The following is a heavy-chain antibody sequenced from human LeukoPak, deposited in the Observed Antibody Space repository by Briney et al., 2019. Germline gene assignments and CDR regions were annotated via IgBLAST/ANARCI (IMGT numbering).Heavy chain of an antibody. J-gene: IGHJ4*02. V-gene: IGHV4-34*01. CDR3: ARGQYRLSYFDY. CDR2: INHSGST. CDR1: GGSFSGYY. Sequence: SETLSLTCAVYGGSFSGYYWSWIRQPPGKGLEWIGEINHSGSTNYNPSLKSRVTISVDTSKNQFSLKLSSVTAADTAVYYCARGQYRLSYFDYWGQGNLVTVSS. D-gene: IGHD2-2*02.